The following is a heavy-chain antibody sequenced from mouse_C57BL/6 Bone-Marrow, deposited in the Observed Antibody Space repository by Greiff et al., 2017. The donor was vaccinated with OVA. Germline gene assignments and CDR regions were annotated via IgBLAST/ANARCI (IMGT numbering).Heavy chain of an antibody. J-gene: IGHJ2*01. CDR1: GFTFSDAW. V-gene: IGHV6-6*01. CDR3: TRGDYDYDGGYFDY. Sequence: EVKVEESGGGLVQPGGSMKLSCAASGFTFSDAWMDWVRQSPEKGLEWVAEIRNKANNHATYYAESVKGRFTISRDDSKSSVYLQMNSLRAEDTGIYYCTRGDYDYDGGYFDYWGQGTTLTVSS. D-gene: IGHD2-4*01. CDR2: IRNKANNHAT.